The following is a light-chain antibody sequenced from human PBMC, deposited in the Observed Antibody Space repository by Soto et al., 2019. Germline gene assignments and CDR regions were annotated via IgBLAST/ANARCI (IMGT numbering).Light chain of an antibody. Sequence: VLTQSPVTLSLSPGERGTLSCTASLNVNSYLAWYQQKPGQAPRLLIYDASNRAAGIPARFSGSGSGTDFTLTISSLETEDFGVYYCQQYRSWPRTFGQGTRLEIK. V-gene: IGKV3-11*01. CDR2: DAS. CDR1: LNVNSY. J-gene: IGKJ5*01. CDR3: QQYRSWPRT.